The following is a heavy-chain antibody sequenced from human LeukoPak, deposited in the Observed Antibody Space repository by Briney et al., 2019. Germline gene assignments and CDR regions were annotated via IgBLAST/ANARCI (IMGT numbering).Heavy chain of an antibody. Sequence: GGSLRLSCAASGFTFSSYGMHWVRQAPGKGLEWVAVIWYDGSNKYYADSVKGRFTISRDNSKNTLYLQMNSLRAEDTAVYYCAKGGDYEISYYYYYMDVWAKGPRSPSP. D-gene: IGHD4-17*01. V-gene: IGHV3-33*06. J-gene: IGHJ6*03. CDR2: IWYDGSNK. CDR1: GFTFSSYG. CDR3: AKGGDYEISYYYYYMDV.